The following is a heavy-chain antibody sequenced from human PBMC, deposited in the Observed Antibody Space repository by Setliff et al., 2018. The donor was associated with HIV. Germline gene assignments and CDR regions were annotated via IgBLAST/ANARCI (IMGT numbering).Heavy chain of an antibody. CDR1: GGSFSGYY. Sequence: SETLSLTCAVYGGSFSGYYWTWIRQPPGKGLEWIGEINHSGSTNYKPSLKSRVTISVDTSKNQFSLKLTSVTAADTAVYYCARASLPGNHVFFDYWGQGRLVTVSS. J-gene: IGHJ4*02. CDR3: ARASLPGNHVFFDY. CDR2: INHSGST. V-gene: IGHV4-34*01.